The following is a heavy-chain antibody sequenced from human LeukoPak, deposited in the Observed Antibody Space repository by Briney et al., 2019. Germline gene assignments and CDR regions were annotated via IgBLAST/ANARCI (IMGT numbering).Heavy chain of an antibody. V-gene: IGHV3-21*04. CDR1: GFTFSSYS. CDR3: ARSSSAYYYEFDY. CDR2: ISSSSSYI. J-gene: IGHJ4*02. D-gene: IGHD3-22*01. Sequence: GGSLRLSCAASGFTFSSYSMNWVRQAPGKGLEWVSSISSSSSYIYYADSVKGRFTISRDDSKNTVYLQMNSLRAEDTAVYYCARSSSAYYYEFDYWGQGTLVTVSS.